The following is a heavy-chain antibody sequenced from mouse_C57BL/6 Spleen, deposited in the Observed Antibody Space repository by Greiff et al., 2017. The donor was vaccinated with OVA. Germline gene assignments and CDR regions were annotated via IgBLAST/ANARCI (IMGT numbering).Heavy chain of an antibody. V-gene: IGHV1-53*01. D-gene: IGHD4-1*01. CDR1: GYTFTSYW. Sequence: QVQLQQSGTELVKPGASVKLSCKASGYTFTSYWMHWVKQRPGQGLEWIGNINPSNGGTNYNEKFKSKATLTVDKSSSTAYMQLSSLTSEDSAVYYCARSRTGNYAMDYWGQGTSVTVSS. J-gene: IGHJ4*01. CDR3: ARSRTGNYAMDY. CDR2: INPSNGGT.